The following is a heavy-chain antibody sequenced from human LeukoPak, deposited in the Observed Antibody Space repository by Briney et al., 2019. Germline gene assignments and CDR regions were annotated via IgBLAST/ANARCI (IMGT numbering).Heavy chain of an antibody. CDR2: VSSSGDGT. Sequence: GGSLRLSCAASGFTFSDYAMYWVRQAPGKGLEWVSGVSSSGDGTYYADSVKGRFTISRDNAKNSLYLQMNSLRAEDTAVYYCARDGCSGGSCYFQDAFDIWGQGTMVTVSS. CDR3: ARDGCSGGSCYFQDAFDI. J-gene: IGHJ3*02. D-gene: IGHD2-15*01. CDR1: GFTFSDYA. V-gene: IGHV3-21*01.